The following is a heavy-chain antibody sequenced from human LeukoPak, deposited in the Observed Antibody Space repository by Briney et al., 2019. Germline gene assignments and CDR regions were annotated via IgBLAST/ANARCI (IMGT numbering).Heavy chain of an antibody. J-gene: IGHJ4*02. V-gene: IGHV3-66*01. D-gene: IGHD3-22*01. CDR1: EFSVGSNY. CDR2: IYSGGST. CDR3: ATFSGVDYYDSSGYYFDY. Sequence: GSLRLSCAASEFSVGSNYMTWVRQAPGKGLEWVSVIYSGGSTYYADSVKGRFTISRDNSKNTLYLQMNSLRAEDTAVYYCATFSGVDYYDSSGYYFDYWGQGTLVTVSS.